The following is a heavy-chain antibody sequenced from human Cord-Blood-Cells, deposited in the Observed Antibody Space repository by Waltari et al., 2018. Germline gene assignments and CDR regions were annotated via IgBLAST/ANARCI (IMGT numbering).Heavy chain of an antibody. CDR3: AGEAGSIVVVPAARTRYFDY. CDR1: GGSISSGGYY. D-gene: IGHD2-2*01. Sequence: ESGPGLVKPSQTLSLTCTVSGGSISSGGYYWSWIRQHPGKGLEWIGYIYYSGSTYYNPSLKSRVTISVDTSKNQFSLKLSSVTSADTAVYYSAGEAGSIVVVPAARTRYFDYWGQGTLVTVSS. CDR2: IYYSGST. V-gene: IGHV4-31*03. J-gene: IGHJ4*02.